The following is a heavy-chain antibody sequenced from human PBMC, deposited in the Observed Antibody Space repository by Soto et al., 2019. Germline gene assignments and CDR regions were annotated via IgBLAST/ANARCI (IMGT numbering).Heavy chain of an antibody. CDR3: ARGLLEAYYVSSGYSSYFGMDV. V-gene: IGHV1-3*01. Sequence: ASVKVSCKASGYTFTSYTMHWVRQAPGQRLEWMGWINAGNGNTKYSQKFQGRVTITRYTSASTAYMELSSLRSEDTAVYYCARGLLEAYYVSSGYSSYFGMDVWGQGTTVTVSS. J-gene: IGHJ6*02. CDR2: INAGNGNT. D-gene: IGHD3-22*01. CDR1: GYTFTSYT.